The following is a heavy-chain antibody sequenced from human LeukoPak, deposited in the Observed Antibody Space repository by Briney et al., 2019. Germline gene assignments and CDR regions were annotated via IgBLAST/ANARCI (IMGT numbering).Heavy chain of an antibody. V-gene: IGHV3-15*01. J-gene: IGHJ4*02. Sequence: PGGSLRLSCAASGFTFSNAWMSWVPQAPGKGLEWVGRIKSKTDGGTTDYAAPVKGRFTISRDDSKNTLYLQMNSLKTEDTAVYYCTTRVVPAALDYWGQGTLVTVSS. CDR3: TTRVVPAALDY. CDR1: GFTFSNAW. D-gene: IGHD2-2*01. CDR2: IKSKTDGGTT.